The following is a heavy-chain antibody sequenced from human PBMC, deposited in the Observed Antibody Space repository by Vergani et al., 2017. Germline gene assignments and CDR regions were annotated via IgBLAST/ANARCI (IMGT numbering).Heavy chain of an antibody. V-gene: IGHV1-69*06. J-gene: IGHJ5*02. CDR3: ARDKELGYCSSTSCYPESGRGWFDP. D-gene: IGHD2-2*01. Sequence: QLQLVQSGAEVKKPGSSVKVSCKASGGTFSSYAISWVRQAPGQGLEWMGGIIPIFGTANYAQKFQGRVTITADKSTGTAYMGLSSLRSEDTAGYYCARDKELGYCSSTSCYPESGRGWFDPWGQGTLVTVSS. CDR1: GGTFSSYA. CDR2: IIPIFGTA.